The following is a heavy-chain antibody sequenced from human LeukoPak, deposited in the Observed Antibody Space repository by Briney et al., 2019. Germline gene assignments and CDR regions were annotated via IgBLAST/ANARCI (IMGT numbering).Heavy chain of an antibody. Sequence: ASVKVSCKASGYTFTSYDINWVRQATGQGLEWMGWMNPNSGNTGYAQKFQGRVTMTRNTSISTAYMELSSLRSEDTAVYYCARFGIAAAVAYYYYGMDVWDQGTTVTVSS. D-gene: IGHD6-13*01. CDR3: ARFGIAAAVAYYYYGMDV. CDR2: MNPNSGNT. CDR1: GYTFTSYD. J-gene: IGHJ6*02. V-gene: IGHV1-8*01.